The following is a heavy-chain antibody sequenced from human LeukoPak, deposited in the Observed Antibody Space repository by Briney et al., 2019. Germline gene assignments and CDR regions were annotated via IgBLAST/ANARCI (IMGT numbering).Heavy chain of an antibody. V-gene: IGHV3-23*01. Sequence: GGSLRLSCAASGFTFSTYAMSWVRQAPGKGLNWVSVVTGSGDSTFYAASVKGRFTISRDNSKNTLYLQMNSLRVEDTAVYYCAKNVAGVVQGRPYGMEVWGQGTTVTVSS. D-gene: IGHD3-10*01. J-gene: IGHJ6*02. CDR1: GFTFSTYA. CDR2: VTGSGDST. CDR3: AKNVAGVVQGRPYGMEV.